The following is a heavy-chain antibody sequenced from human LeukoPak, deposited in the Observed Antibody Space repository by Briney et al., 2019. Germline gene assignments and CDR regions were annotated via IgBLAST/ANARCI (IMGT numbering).Heavy chain of an antibody. CDR1: GFTFSSYS. V-gene: IGHV3-21*01. D-gene: IGHD6-19*01. CDR3: ARDSGSGWYRVFGC. J-gene: IGHJ4*02. Sequence: GGSLRLSCEASGFTFSSYSMNWVRQAPGKGLEWVSSISGSSSYIYYADSVKGRFTISRDNAKNSLYLQMNSLRAEDTAVYYCARDSGSGWYRVFGCWGQGTLVTVSS. CDR2: ISGSSSYI.